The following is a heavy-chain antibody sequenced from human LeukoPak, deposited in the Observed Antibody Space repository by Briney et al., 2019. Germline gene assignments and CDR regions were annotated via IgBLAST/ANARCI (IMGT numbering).Heavy chain of an antibody. CDR1: GGTFSSYA. CDR3: ARAARYCSGGSCYSWFDP. D-gene: IGHD2-15*01. V-gene: IGHV1-69*04. J-gene: IGHJ5*02. Sequence: SVKVSCKASGGTFSSYAISWVRQAPGQGLEWMGRIIPILGIANYAQKFQGRVTITADKSTSTAYMELSSLRSEDTAVYYCARAARYCSGGSCYSWFDPWGQGTLVTVSS. CDR2: IIPILGIA.